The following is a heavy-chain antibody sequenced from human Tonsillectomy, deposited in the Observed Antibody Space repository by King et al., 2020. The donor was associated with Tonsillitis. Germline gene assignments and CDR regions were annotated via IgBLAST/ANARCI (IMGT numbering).Heavy chain of an antibody. D-gene: IGHD2-21*02. J-gene: IGHJ4*02. CDR3: ASHYCGGDSYPIAAFFDF. V-gene: IGHV4-39*01. CDR1: GGSISSTSYY. CDR2: IYYSGST. Sequence: QLQESGPGLVKPSETLSLTCTVSGGSISSTSYYWGWIRQPPGKGLEWIGIIYYSGSTYYNPSLKSRVTISVDTSKNQFSLRLRSVTAADTAVYYCASHYCGGDSYPIAAFFDFWGQGTLVTVSS.